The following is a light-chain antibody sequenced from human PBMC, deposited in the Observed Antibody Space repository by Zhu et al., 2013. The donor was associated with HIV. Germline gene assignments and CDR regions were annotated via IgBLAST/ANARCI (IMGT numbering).Light chain of an antibody. CDR3: QQYGRSPLT. Sequence: EIVMTQSPATLSVSPGERVILSCRASQSVSSHLAWYQQKPGQAPRLLIFGASSRASGIPDRFSGSGSGTDFTLTISRLEPEDFAVYYCQQYGRSPLTFGGGTTVEIK. V-gene: IGKV3-20*01. CDR1: QSVSSH. CDR2: GAS. J-gene: IGKJ4*01.